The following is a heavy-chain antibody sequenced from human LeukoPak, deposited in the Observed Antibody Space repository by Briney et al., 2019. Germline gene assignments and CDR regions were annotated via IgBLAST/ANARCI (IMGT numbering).Heavy chain of an antibody. Sequence: GGSLRLSCAASGFTFSSYWMHWVRQAPGKGLVWVSRINSDGSSTSYTDSVKGRFTISRDNAKNTLYLQMNSLRAEDTAVYYCAREGLYYYYGMDVWGQGTTVIVSS. CDR1: GFTFSSYW. V-gene: IGHV3-74*01. CDR3: AREGLYYYYGMDV. J-gene: IGHJ6*02. CDR2: INSDGSST.